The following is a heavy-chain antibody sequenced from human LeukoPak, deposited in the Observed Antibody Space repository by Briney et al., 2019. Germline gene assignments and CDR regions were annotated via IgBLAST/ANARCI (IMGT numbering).Heavy chain of an antibody. CDR1: GFTFSSYE. V-gene: IGHV3-48*03. D-gene: IGHD6-13*01. Sequence: PGGSLRLSCAASGFTFSSYEMNWVGQAPGKGLEWVSYISSSGSTIYYADSVKGRFAISRDNAKKSLYLQMNSLRAEDTAVYYCARISGAAAQHFDYWGQGTLVTVSS. CDR2: ISSSGSTI. CDR3: ARISGAAAQHFDY. J-gene: IGHJ4*02.